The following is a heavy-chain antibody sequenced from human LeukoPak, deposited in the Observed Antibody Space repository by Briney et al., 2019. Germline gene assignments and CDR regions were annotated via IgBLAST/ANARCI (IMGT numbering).Heavy chain of an antibody. D-gene: IGHD3-16*01. CDR2: FDPEEGET. V-gene: IGHV1-24*01. CDR3: ATVLGTFPYHYYMNV. Sequence: ASVKVSCTVSGYTLTELSMHWVRQASANGLEWMGGFDPEEGETIYAQKFQGRVAMTEDTSTDIAYMELSSLRSEDTAVYYCATVLGTFPYHYYMNVWGKGTTVTVSS. J-gene: IGHJ6*03. CDR1: GYTLTELS.